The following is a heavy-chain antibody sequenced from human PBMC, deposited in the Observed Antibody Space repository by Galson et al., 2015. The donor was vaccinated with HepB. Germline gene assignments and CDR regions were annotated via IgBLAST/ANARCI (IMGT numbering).Heavy chain of an antibody. CDR2: ISTYNGDT. CDR3: AREGTFGGWGNCFDP. Sequence: SVKVSCKASGYTFTSYSISWVRQAPGQGLEWMGWISTYNGDTKYAHKLQGRVTMTTDTSTNTAYMELESLRSDDTAVYFCAREGTFGGWGNCFDPWGQGTLVTVSS. D-gene: IGHD3-16*01. J-gene: IGHJ5*02. CDR1: GYTFTSYS. V-gene: IGHV1-18*01.